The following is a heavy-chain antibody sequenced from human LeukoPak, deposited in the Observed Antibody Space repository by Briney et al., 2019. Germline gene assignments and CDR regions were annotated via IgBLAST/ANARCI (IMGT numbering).Heavy chain of an antibody. D-gene: IGHD3-10*01. V-gene: IGHV1-69*06. J-gene: IGHJ5*02. CDR2: IIPIFGTA. CDR1: RGTFSSYA. Sequence: SVKVSCKASRGTFSSYALSWVRQAPRQGVEWMGGIIPIFGTAHYAQKFQGTVTITADKSTSTAYMELSSLRSEDTAVYYCARGGLLWFGELPRWFDPWGQGTLVTVSS. CDR3: ARGGLLWFGELPRWFDP.